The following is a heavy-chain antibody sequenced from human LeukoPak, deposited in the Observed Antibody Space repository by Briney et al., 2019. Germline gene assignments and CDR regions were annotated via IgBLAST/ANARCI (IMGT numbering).Heavy chain of an antibody. D-gene: IGHD1-14*01. CDR2: ISSSVSMI. V-gene: IGHV3-11*01. J-gene: IGHJ4*02. CDR3: ATWTGIIPY. CDR1: GFTFSDYY. Sequence: PGGSLRLSCAASGFTFSDYYMTWIRQAPGKGLEWVSYISSSVSMIYYADSVKGRFTISRDNAKNSLCLQMNSLRAEDTAVYYCATWTGIIPYWGQGTLVTVSS.